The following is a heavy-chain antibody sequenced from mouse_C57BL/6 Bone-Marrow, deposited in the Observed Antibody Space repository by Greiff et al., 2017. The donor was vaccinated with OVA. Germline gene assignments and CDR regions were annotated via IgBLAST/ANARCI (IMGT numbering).Heavy chain of an antibody. J-gene: IGHJ4*01. D-gene: IGHD2-3*01. Sequence: EVQLVESGPELVKPGASVKISCKASGYSFTGYYMNWVKQSPEKSLEWIGEINPSTGGTTYNQKFKAKATLTVDKSSSTAYMQLKSLTSEDSAVYYCAREGDDGYCYAMDYWGQGTSVTVSS. CDR2: INPSTGGT. V-gene: IGHV1-42*01. CDR1: GYSFTGYY. CDR3: AREGDDGYCYAMDY.